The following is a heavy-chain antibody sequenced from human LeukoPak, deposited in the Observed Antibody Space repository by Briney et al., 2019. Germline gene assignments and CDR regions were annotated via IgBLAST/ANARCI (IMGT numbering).Heavy chain of an antibody. CDR1: GFTFSSTY. Sequence: GGSLRLSCAASGFTFSSTYMSWFRQAPGRGLEWVSVIYSGGSTYYADSVKGRFTISRDNSKNTLDLQMNTLRAEDTAVYYCARAMGGFSYLDSWGQGTLVTVSS. CDR2: IYSGGST. CDR3: ARAMGGFSYLDS. J-gene: IGHJ4*02. V-gene: IGHV3-53*01. D-gene: IGHD3-16*01.